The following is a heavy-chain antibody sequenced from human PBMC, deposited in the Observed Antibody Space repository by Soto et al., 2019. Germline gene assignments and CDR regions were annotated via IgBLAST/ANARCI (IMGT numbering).Heavy chain of an antibody. CDR1: GFTFSSYA. V-gene: IGHV3-7*01. J-gene: IGHJ4*02. D-gene: IGHD2-15*01. CDR3: ARVVYCSGGSCYNGMGFFDY. Sequence: GGSLRLSCAASGFTFSSYAMSWVRQAPGKGLEWVSNIKQDGSEKYYVDSVKGRFTISRDNAKNSLYLQMNSLRAEDTAVYYCARVVYCSGGSCYNGMGFFDYWGQGTLVTVSS. CDR2: IKQDGSEK.